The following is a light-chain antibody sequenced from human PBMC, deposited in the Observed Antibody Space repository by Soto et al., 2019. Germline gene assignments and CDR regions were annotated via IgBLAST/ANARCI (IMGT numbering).Light chain of an antibody. CDR2: AAS. J-gene: IGKJ5*01. CDR3: QQLNTYPIT. Sequence: DIPWPKSPSFLSASVGDRVTITSRASQGIGNYLVWYQQRPGKAPKLLIYAASTLQSGVPSRFSGSGSGTEFTLTISSLQPEDFATYYCQQLNTYPITFGLGTRLEIK. V-gene: IGKV1-9*01. CDR1: QGIGNY.